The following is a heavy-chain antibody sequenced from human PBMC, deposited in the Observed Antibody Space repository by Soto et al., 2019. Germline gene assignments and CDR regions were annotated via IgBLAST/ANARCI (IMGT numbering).Heavy chain of an antibody. V-gene: IGHV5-10-1*01. CDR1: GYSFTSYW. Sequence: GESLKISCKGSGYSFTSYWISWVRQMPGKGLEWMGRIDPSDSYTNYSPSFQGHVTISADKSISTAYLQWSSLKASDTAMYYCAILQAAAGANAHTFNSWRKEPLFPASS. D-gene: IGHD6-13*01. CDR2: IDPSDSYT. CDR3: AILQAAAGANAHTFNS. J-gene: IGHJ4*02.